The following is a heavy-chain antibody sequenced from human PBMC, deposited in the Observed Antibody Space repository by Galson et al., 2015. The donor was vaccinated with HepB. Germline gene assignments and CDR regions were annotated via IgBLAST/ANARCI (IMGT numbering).Heavy chain of an antibody. V-gene: IGHV1-2*02. CDR3: ARWVSAVPAAKGVDY. J-gene: IGHJ4*02. CDR2: INPNSGGT. CDR1: GYTFTGYY. D-gene: IGHD2-2*01. Sequence: SVKVSCKASGYTFTGYYMHWVRQAPGQGLEWMGWINPNSGGTNYAQKFQGRVTMTRDTSISTAYMELSRLRSDDTAVYYCARWVSAVPAAKGVDYWGQGTLVTVSS.